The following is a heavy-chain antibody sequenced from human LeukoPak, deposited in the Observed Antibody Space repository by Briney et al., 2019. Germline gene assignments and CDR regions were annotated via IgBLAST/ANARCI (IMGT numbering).Heavy chain of an antibody. V-gene: IGHV3-11*01. J-gene: IGHJ6*02. Sequence: PGGSLRLSCVASGFTFSDYYMSWIRQAPGKGLEWVSYISSSGSTIYYADSVKGRFTISRDNAKNSLYLQMNSLRAEDTAVYYCARPTPGVDYYGMDVWGQGTTVTVSS. D-gene: IGHD1-14*01. CDR1: GFTFSDYY. CDR3: ARPTPGVDYYGMDV. CDR2: ISSSGSTI.